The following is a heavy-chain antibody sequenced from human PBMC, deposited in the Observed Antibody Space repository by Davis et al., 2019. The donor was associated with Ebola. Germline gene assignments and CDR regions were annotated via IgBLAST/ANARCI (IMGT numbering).Heavy chain of an antibody. V-gene: IGHV4-59*01. J-gene: IGHJ4*02. Sequence: SETLSLTCTVSGASLNYDYWNWVRQPPGKGLEWIGLIYTGNTNYSPSLKGRVTISADKNQLSLNLKSVTTADTAMYYCVSLLHWGQGARVTVSS. CDR1: GASLNYDY. CDR3: VSLLH. CDR2: IYTGNT.